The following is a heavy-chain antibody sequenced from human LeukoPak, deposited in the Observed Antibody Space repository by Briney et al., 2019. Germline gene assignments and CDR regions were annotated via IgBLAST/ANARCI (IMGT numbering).Heavy chain of an antibody. D-gene: IGHD5-18*01. CDR1: GFTFSSYA. CDR2: ISYDGSNK. Sequence: GRSLRLSCAASGFTFSSYAMHWVRQAPGKGLEWVAVISYDGSNKYYADSVKGRFTISRDNSKNTLYLQMNSLRAEDTAVYYCARERLGLQLWSYFDYWGQGTLVTVSS. CDR3: ARERLGLQLWSYFDY. J-gene: IGHJ4*02. V-gene: IGHV3-30-3*01.